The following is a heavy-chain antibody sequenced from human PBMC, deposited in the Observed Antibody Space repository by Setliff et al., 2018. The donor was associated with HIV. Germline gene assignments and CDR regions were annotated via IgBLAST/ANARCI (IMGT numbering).Heavy chain of an antibody. V-gene: IGHV1-69*05. Sequence: GASVKVSCKASGGTFSSYAISWVRQAPGQGLEWMGGIIPISGTVNYAQKFWGRVTITTHESTSTAYMELSSLRSEDTAVYYCARVVVRGVTFIAEYFQHWGQGTLVTVSS. J-gene: IGHJ1*01. CDR3: ARVVVRGVTFIAEYFQH. CDR1: GGTFSSYA. CDR2: IIPISGTV. D-gene: IGHD3-10*01.